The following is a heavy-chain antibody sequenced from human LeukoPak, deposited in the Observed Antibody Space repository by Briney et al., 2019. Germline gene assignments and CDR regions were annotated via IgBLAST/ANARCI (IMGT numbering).Heavy chain of an antibody. V-gene: IGHV3-9*01. CDR1: GFTFDDYA. Sequence: GGSLRLSCAASGFTFDDYAMHWVRQAPGKGLEWVSGISWNSGSIGYADSVKGRFTISRDNAKNSLYLQMNSLRAEDTAVYYCARWAGTDYWGQGTLVTVSS. D-gene: IGHD5-24*01. CDR3: ARWAGTDY. CDR2: ISWNSGSI. J-gene: IGHJ4*02.